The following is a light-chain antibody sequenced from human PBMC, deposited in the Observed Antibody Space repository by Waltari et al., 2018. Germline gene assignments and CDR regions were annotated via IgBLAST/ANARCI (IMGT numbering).Light chain of an antibody. Sequence: QSVLTQPPSASGTPGQRVTISCSGSSSNIGSNYVYWYQQLPGTAPKLLIYRNNQRPSGVPDRSSGSKSVTSASLAIGGLRSEDEADYYCAAWDDSLSGPVFGGGTKLTVL. V-gene: IGLV1-47*01. CDR2: RNN. CDR1: SSNIGSNY. CDR3: AAWDDSLSGPV. J-gene: IGLJ3*02.